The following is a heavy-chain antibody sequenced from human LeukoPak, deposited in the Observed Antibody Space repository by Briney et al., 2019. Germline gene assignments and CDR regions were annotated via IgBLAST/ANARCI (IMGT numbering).Heavy chain of an antibody. CDR3: AGRGQRYFRD. V-gene: IGHV4-4*08. Sequence: SETPSLTCTVSGDSISSDYWSWIRRPPGKGLEWIGYIYRFGNTDYNPSLMRRVTISLDTSKKQLSLNLTSVTAADTAVYYCAGRGQRYFRDWGQGTLVTVSS. CDR2: IYRFGNT. CDR1: GDSISSDY. J-gene: IGHJ1*01.